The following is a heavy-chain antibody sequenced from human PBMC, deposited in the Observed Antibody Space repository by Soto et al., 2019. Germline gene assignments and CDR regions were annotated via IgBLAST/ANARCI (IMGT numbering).Heavy chain of an antibody. V-gene: IGHV3-23*01. J-gene: IGHJ4*01. CDR3: AKARCSGDTCYVPDY. D-gene: IGHD2-15*01. CDR2: ISGSGGSP. Sequence: EVQVLESGGGLVQPGGSLRLSCAASGFTFSSYTMAWVRQAPGKGLEWVSSISGSGGSPYYADSVQGRFTISRDNYKNTVSMQMNRLRDEDTATYYCAKARCSGDTCYVPDYWGHGTLVTVSS. CDR1: GFTFSSYT.